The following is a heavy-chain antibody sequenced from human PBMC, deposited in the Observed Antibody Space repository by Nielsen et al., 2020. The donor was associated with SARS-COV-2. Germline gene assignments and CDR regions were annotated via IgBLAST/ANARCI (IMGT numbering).Heavy chain of an antibody. CDR2: NYWDDDK. J-gene: IGHJ3*02. D-gene: IGHD6-13*01. Sequence: SGPTLVKPTQTLTLTCTFSGFSLSTSGVGVGWIRQPPGKALEWLALNYWDDDKRYSPPLKSRLTITKDTSKNQVVLTMTNMDPVDTATYYCAHRAALRDAFDIWGQGTMVTVSS. V-gene: IGHV2-5*02. CDR3: AHRAALRDAFDI. CDR1: GFSLSTSGVG.